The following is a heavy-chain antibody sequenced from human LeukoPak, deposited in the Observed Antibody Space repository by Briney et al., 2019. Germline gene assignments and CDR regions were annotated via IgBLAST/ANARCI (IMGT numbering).Heavy chain of an antibody. CDR2: IYTSGST. CDR3: ARSVVVVVAATGSNWFDP. Sequence: SETLSLTCTVSGGSISSYYWSWIRQPAGKGLEWIGRIYTSGSTNYNPSLKSRVTMSVDTSKNQFSLKLSSVTAADTAVYYCARSVVVVVAATGSNWFDPWGQGTLVTVSS. V-gene: IGHV4-4*07. J-gene: IGHJ5*02. D-gene: IGHD2-15*01. CDR1: GGSISSYY.